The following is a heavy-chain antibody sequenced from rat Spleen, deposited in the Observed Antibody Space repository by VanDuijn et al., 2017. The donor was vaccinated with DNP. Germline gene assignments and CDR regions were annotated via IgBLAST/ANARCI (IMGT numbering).Heavy chain of an antibody. V-gene: IGHV5-22*01. J-gene: IGHJ4*01. D-gene: IGHD3-6*01. CDR3: VSFNWPVP. Sequence: EVRLVESGGGLVQPGRSLKVSCAASGFPFSDYFMAWVRQAPTKGLEWVASISHDGGGTFYGDSVRGRFTISRENAKTTLHLQMNSLRSEDTATYYCVSFNWPVPWGQGTSVTVSS. CDR2: ISHDGGGT. CDR1: GFPFSDYF.